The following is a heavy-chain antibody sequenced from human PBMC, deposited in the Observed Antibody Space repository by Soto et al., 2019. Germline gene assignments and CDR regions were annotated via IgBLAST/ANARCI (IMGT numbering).Heavy chain of an antibody. V-gene: IGHV4-4*02. D-gene: IGHD5-18*01. J-gene: IGHJ4*02. CDR2: IYHSGRT. CDR1: GGSISSSNW. Sequence: SETLSLTCAVSGGSISSSNWWSWVRQPPGKGLEWIGEIYHSGRTNYNKSLTSRVTISVDKSKNQFSLKLSSGTAADTAVYYCARDWGDTAMVLYYCDYWGQGTLVTVSS. CDR3: ARDWGDTAMVLYYCDY.